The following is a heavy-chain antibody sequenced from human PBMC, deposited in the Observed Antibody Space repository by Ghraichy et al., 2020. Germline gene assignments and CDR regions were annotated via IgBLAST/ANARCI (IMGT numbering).Heavy chain of an antibody. CDR1: GYTFTSYD. J-gene: IGHJ4*02. V-gene: IGHV1-8*01. CDR2: MNPNSGNT. Sequence: ASVKVSCKASGYTFTSYDINWVRQATGQGLEWRGWMNPNSGNTGYAQKFQGRVTMTRNTSISTAYMELSSLRSEDTAVYYCARGPEYSSGWYDEGGYWGQGTLVTVSS. D-gene: IGHD6-19*01. CDR3: ARGPEYSSGWYDEGGY.